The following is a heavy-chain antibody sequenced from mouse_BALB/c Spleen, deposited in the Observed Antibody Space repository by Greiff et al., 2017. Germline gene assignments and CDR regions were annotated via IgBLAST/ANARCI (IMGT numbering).Heavy chain of an antibody. J-gene: IGHJ3*01. CDR2: IWAGGST. V-gene: IGHV2-9*02. CDR3: ARDGGYDYDSAWFAY. D-gene: IGHD2-4*01. Sequence: QVQLQQSGPGLVAPSQSLSITCTVSGFSLTSYGVHWVRQPPGKGLEWLGVIWAGGSTNYNSALMSRLSISKDNSKSQVFLKMNSLQTDDTAMYYCARDGGYDYDSAWFAYWGQGTLVTVSA. CDR1: GFSLTSYG.